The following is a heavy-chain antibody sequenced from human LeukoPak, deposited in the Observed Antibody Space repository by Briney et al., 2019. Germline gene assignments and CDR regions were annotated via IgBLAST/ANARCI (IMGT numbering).Heavy chain of an antibody. CDR2: ISAYNGNT. J-gene: IGHJ3*02. CDR1: GYTFTSYG. CDR3: AREGYYYDSSGYVAFDI. Sequence: AASVKVSCKASGYTFTSYGISWVRQAPGQGLEWMGWISAYNGNTNYAQKLQGRVTMTTDTSTSTAYMELRSLRSDDTAVYYCAREGYYYDSSGYVAFDIWGQGTMVTVSS. V-gene: IGHV1-18*01. D-gene: IGHD3-22*01.